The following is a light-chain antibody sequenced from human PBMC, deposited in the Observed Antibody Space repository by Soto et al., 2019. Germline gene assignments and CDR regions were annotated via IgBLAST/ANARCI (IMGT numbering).Light chain of an antibody. CDR1: QTVTNY. CDR2: DAS. CDR3: QQRSNWPPLT. J-gene: IGKJ4*01. V-gene: IGKV3-11*01. Sequence: IVLTQSPSTLSLSPGERATLSCRASQTVTNYLAWYQQKPGQPPRLLIYDASNRATGVPARFSGSGSGTDFTLTISSLEPEDSAVYYCQQRSNWPPLTFGGGTKVDIK.